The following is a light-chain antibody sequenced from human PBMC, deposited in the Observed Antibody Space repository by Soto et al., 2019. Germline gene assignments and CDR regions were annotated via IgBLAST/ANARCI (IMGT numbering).Light chain of an antibody. CDR2: RNN. J-gene: IGLJ2*01. V-gene: IGLV1-47*01. CDR1: SSNIGSNY. Sequence: QPVLTQPPSASGTPGQRVTISCSGSSSNIGSNYVYWYQQLPGTAPKLLIYRNNQRPSGVPGRFSGSKSGTSASLAISGLRFEDEAGYYCAAWDDSLSGPLFGGGTKLTVL. CDR3: AAWDDSLSGPL.